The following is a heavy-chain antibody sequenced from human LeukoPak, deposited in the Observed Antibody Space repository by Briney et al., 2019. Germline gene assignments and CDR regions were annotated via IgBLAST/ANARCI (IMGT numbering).Heavy chain of an antibody. CDR1: GGSISSYY. CDR3: ARRGYSSGWLDR. J-gene: IGHJ4*02. D-gene: IGHD6-19*01. V-gene: IGHV4-59*08. Sequence: PSETLSLTCTVSGGSISSYYWSWIRQAPGKGLEWIGYIYYSGSTDYNPSLKSRVTISVDTSKNQFSLKLSSVTAADTAVYYCARRGYSSGWLDRWGQGTLVTVSS. CDR2: IYYSGST.